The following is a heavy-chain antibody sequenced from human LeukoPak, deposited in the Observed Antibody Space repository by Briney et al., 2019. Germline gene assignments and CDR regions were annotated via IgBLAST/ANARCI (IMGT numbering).Heavy chain of an antibody. J-gene: IGHJ4*02. Sequence: GRSLRLSCTASGFTFGDYAMSWFRQAPGKGLEWVSYITADGTHKYDADSVKGRFTISRDNAKNSLYLQMNSLRVDDTAIYYCAREVQWELPDYWGQGTLVTVSS. D-gene: IGHD1-26*01. CDR3: AREVQWELPDY. V-gene: IGHV3-48*03. CDR2: ITADGTHK. CDR1: GFTFGDYA.